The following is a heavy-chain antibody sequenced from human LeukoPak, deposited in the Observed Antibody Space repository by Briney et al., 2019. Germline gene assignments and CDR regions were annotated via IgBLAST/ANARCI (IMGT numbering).Heavy chain of an antibody. CDR2: IYYSGSS. V-gene: IGHV4-39*01. Sequence: SETLSLTCSVSGDSIGGISYYWGWIRQPPGKGLEWIGKIYYSGSSYNNPSLESRVVISLDTSRNQFSLKLTSVTATDTAVYYCARQGAVGATGFDFWGQGILVTVSS. D-gene: IGHD1-26*01. CDR3: ARQGAVGATGFDF. CDR1: GDSIGGISYY. J-gene: IGHJ4*02.